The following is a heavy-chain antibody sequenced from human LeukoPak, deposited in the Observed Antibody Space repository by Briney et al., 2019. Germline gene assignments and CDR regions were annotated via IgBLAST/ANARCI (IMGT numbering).Heavy chain of an antibody. D-gene: IGHD2-2*01. Sequence: ASVTLSCKASGYTFSNFGISWVRQAPGQGLEWMGWISGNNDNPNYGQKFQGRLTVTTDSSTNTAYMELRNLRSDDTAVYYCARDGTSTDDYWGQGTLVTVSS. V-gene: IGHV1-18*01. CDR2: ISGNNDNP. CDR3: ARDGTSTDDY. J-gene: IGHJ4*02. CDR1: GYTFSNFG.